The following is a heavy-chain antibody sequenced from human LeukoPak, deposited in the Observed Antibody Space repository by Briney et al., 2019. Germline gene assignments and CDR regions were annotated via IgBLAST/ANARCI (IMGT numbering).Heavy chain of an antibody. D-gene: IGHD3-9*01. V-gene: IGHV1-18*04. CDR3: ARGEKTVLRYFDYSY. CDR2: ISAYNGNT. J-gene: IGHJ4*02. CDR1: GYTFTSYG. Sequence: ASVKVSCKASGYTFTSYGISWVRQAPGQGLEWMGWISAYNGNTNYAQKLQGRVTMTTGTSTSTAYMELRSLRSDDTAVYYCARGEKTVLRYFDYSYWGQGTLVTVSS.